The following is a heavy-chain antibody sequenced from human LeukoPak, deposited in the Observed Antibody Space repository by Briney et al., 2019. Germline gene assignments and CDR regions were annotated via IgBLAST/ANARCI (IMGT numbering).Heavy chain of an antibody. CDR1: VYTFTSYG. CDR2: ISAYNGNT. Sequence: ASLKVSCKASVYTFTSYGISWVRHAPGQGLEWMGWISAYNGNTNYAQKLQGRVTMTTDTSTSTAYMELRSLRSDDTAVYYCASISYDSSGRNWFDPWGQGTLVTVSS. D-gene: IGHD3-22*01. V-gene: IGHV1-18*01. J-gene: IGHJ5*02. CDR3: ASISYDSSGRNWFDP.